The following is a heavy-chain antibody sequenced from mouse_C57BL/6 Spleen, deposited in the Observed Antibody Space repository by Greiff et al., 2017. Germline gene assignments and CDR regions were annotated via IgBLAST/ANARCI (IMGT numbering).Heavy chain of an antibody. CDR1: GYTFTSYW. Sequence: VQLQQPGAELVRPGSSVKLSCKASGYTFTSYWMDWVKQRPGQGLEWIGNIYPSDSETHYNQKFKDKATLTVDKSSSTAYMQLSSLTSEDSAVYYCAMKSLYYGSSYDAMDYWGQGTSVTVSS. J-gene: IGHJ4*01. CDR3: AMKSLYYGSSYDAMDY. V-gene: IGHV1-61*01. D-gene: IGHD1-1*01. CDR2: IYPSDSET.